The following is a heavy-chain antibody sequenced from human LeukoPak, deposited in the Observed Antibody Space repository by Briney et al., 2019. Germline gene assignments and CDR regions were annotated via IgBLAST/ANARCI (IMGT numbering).Heavy chain of an antibody. CDR3: ARGGGYSYGYGDY. J-gene: IGHJ4*02. Sequence: PGRSLRLSCAASGFTFSSYGMHWVRQAPGKGLEWVAIIWYDGSNKYYADSVKGRFTISRDNSKNTLYLQMNSLRAEDTAVYYCARGGGYSYGYGDYWGQGTLVTVS. CDR2: IWYDGSNK. D-gene: IGHD5-18*01. CDR1: GFTFSSYG. V-gene: IGHV3-33*01.